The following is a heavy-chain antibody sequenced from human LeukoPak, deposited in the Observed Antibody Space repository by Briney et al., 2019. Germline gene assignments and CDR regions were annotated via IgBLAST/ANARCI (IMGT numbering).Heavy chain of an antibody. Sequence: SETLSLTCTVSGGSISSYYWSWIRQPPGEGLEWIGYIYYSGRTNYNPSLKSRVTISVDTSKNQFSLRLSSVTAADTAVYYCARNHLGDFDYWGQGTLVTVSS. V-gene: IGHV4-59*01. J-gene: IGHJ4*02. CDR1: GGSISSYY. CDR3: ARNHLGDFDY. CDR2: IYYSGRT.